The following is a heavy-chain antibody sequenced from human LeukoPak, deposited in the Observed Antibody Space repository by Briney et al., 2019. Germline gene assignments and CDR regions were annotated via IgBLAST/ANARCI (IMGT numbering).Heavy chain of an antibody. V-gene: IGHV4-34*01. CDR3: ARYGAYGFKD. D-gene: IGHD4-17*01. Sequence: PSETLSLTCAVYGGSFSGYYWSWIRQPPGKGLEWIGEINHSGSTNYNPSLKSRVTISVDTSKNQFSLKLSSVTAADTAVYYCARYGAYGFKDWGQGTLVSVSS. CDR2: INHSGST. J-gene: IGHJ4*02. CDR1: GGSFSGYY.